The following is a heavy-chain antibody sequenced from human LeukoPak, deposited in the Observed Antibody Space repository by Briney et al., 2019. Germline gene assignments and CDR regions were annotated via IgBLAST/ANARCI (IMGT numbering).Heavy chain of an antibody. Sequence: ASVKVSCKVSGYTLTELSMHWVRQAPGKGLEWMGWISAYNGNTNYAQKLQGRVTMTTDTSTSTAYMELRSLRSDDTAVYYCARSVGYWGQGTLVTVSS. V-gene: IGHV1-18*01. D-gene: IGHD2-15*01. CDR2: ISAYNGNT. CDR1: GYTLTELS. CDR3: ARSVGY. J-gene: IGHJ4*02.